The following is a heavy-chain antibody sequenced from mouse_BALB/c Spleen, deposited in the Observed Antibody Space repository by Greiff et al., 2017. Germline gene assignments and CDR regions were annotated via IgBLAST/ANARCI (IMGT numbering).Heavy chain of an antibody. Sequence: EVQGVESGPGLVKPSQSLSLTCTVTGYSITSDYAWNWIRQFPGNKLEWMGYISYSGSTSYNPSLKSRISITRDTSKNQFFLQLNSVTTEDTATYYCALIYYDYDGDAYWGQGTLVTVSA. CDR1: GYSITSDYA. D-gene: IGHD2-4*01. CDR3: ALIYYDYDGDAY. CDR2: ISYSGST. V-gene: IGHV3-2*02. J-gene: IGHJ3*01.